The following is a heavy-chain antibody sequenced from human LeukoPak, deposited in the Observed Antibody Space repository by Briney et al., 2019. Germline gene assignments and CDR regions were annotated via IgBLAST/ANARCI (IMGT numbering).Heavy chain of an antibody. D-gene: IGHD6-13*01. CDR3: ARKYSSSWSYAFDI. CDR2: IYYSGYP. V-gene: IGHV4-59*01. Sequence: SETLSLTCTVSGGSISSYYWSWIRQTPGKGLEWIGYIYYSGYPQYNPSLKSRVTISVDTSRNRFSLRLTSLTAADTAVYYCARKYSSSWSYAFDIWGQGTMVTVSS. CDR1: GGSISSYY. J-gene: IGHJ3*02.